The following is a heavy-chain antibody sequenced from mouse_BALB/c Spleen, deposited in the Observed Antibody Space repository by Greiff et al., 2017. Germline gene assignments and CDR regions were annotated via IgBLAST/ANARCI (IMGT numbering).Heavy chain of an antibody. J-gene: IGHJ4*01. CDR3: ARPYDGYHAMDY. V-gene: IGHV1-54*01. Sequence: VQLQQSGAELVRPGTSVKVSCKASGYAFTNYLIEWVKQRPGQGLEWIGVINPGSGGTNYNEKFKGKATLTADKSSSTAYMQLSSLTSDDSAVYFCARPYDGYHAMDYWGQGTSVTVSS. D-gene: IGHD2-3*01. CDR1: GYAFTNYL. CDR2: INPGSGGT.